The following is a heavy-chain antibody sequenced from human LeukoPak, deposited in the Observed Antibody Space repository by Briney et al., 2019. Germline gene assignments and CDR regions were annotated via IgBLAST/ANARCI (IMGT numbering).Heavy chain of an antibody. CDR1: GFTFSDHY. CDR2: IKSKTDGGTT. J-gene: IGHJ4*02. CDR3: TTTYYYDSSGYTLDFDY. Sequence: GGSLRLSCAASGFTFSDHYMDWVRQAPGKGLEWVGRIKSKTDGGTTDYAAPVKGRFTISRDDSKNTLYLQMNSLKTEDTAVYYCTTTYYYDSSGYTLDFDYWGQGTLVTVSS. D-gene: IGHD3-22*01. V-gene: IGHV3-15*01.